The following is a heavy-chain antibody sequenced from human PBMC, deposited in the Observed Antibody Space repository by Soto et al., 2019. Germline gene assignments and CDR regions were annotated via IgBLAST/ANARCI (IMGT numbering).Heavy chain of an antibody. V-gene: IGHV3-23*01. CDR3: AKDRTDIVVVTALGYFDY. D-gene: IGHD2-21*02. CDR1: GFTFSSYA. CDR2: ISGSGGST. Sequence: GGSLRLSCAASGFTFSSYAMSWVRQAPGKGLEWVSAISGSGGSTYYADSVKGRFTISRDNSKNTLYLQMNSLRAEDTAVYYCAKDRTDIVVVTALGYFDYWGQGTLVTVSS. J-gene: IGHJ4*02.